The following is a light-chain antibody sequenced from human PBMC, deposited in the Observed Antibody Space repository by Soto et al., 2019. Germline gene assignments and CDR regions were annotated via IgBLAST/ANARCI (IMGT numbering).Light chain of an antibody. CDR1: QSVTSDY. CDR3: QYSSRSPTWT. CDR2: GAS. Sequence: EIVLTQSPGTLSLSPGERATLSCRASQSVTSDYLAWYQQKPGQAPRLLIYGASSRATGIPDRFSGSRSGTDFTLTVSRLEPEDFAMYYCQYSSRSPTWTFGQGTKVEIK. J-gene: IGKJ1*01. V-gene: IGKV3-20*01.